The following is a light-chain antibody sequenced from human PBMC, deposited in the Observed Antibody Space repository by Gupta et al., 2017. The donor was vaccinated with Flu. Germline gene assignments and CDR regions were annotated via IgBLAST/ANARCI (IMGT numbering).Light chain of an antibody. CDR1: KLDNKY. J-gene: IGLJ1*01. V-gene: IGLV3-1*01. Sequence: SYELTQPPSVPVSPGQTASITCSGDKLDNKYACWYQQKPGQAPVLVIYQDDKRPSGIPERFSGSNSGNTATLTISGTQPMDEAEYYCQTFDSSTAFSVFGTGTKVTVL. CDR3: QTFDSSTAFSV. CDR2: QDD.